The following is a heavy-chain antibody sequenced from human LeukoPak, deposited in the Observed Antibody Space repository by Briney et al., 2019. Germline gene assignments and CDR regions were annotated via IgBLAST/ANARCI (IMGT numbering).Heavy chain of an antibody. J-gene: IGHJ4*02. D-gene: IGHD1-26*01. CDR3: AREVGNAGDY. V-gene: IGHV1-2*02. CDR2: INPNSGGT. CDR1: GYTFTGCF. Sequence: GASVKVSCKASGYTFTGCFMHWVRLAPGQGLEWVGWINPNSGGTNYAQKFQGRVTMTRDTSISTAYMELSRLISDDTAVYYCAREVGNAGDYWGQGTLVTVSS.